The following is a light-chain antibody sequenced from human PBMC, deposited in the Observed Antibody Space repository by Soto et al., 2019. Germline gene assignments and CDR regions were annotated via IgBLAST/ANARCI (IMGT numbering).Light chain of an antibody. J-gene: IGLJ1*01. CDR1: SSDVGNYKY. CDR3: FSYTSSGTYV. CDR2: EVS. Sequence: QPALTHPASVSGSPGQSITISCTGTSSDVGNYKYVSWYQQHPGKAPKLMIYEVSNRPSGVSNRFSGSKSGNTASLTISGLQAEDETDYYCFSYTSSGTYVFGTGTKVTV. V-gene: IGLV2-14*01.